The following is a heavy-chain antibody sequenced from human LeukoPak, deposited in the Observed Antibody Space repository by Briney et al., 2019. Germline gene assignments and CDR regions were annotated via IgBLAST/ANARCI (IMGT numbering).Heavy chain of an antibody. CDR3: AKGRTFDSSGPLDY. CDR2: ISWNSGSI. D-gene: IGHD3-22*01. J-gene: IGHJ4*02. CDR1: GFTFDDYA. V-gene: IGHV3-9*01. Sequence: KAGGSLRLSCAASGFTFDDYAMHWVRQAPGKGLEWVSGISWNSGSIGYADSVKGRFTISRDNAKNSLYLQMNSLRAEDTALYYCAKGRTFDSSGPLDYWGQGTLVTVSS.